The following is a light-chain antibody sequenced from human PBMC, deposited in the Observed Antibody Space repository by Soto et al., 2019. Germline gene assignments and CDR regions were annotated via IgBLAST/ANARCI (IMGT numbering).Light chain of an antibody. CDR1: SSDVGGYNY. V-gene: IGLV2-8*01. J-gene: IGLJ2*01. Sequence: QSVLTQPPSAYGSPGQSVTISCTGTSSDVGGYNYVSWYQQHPGKAPKLMISEVSKRPSGVRDRFSGSKSGNTASLTVSGLQAEDEAYYYCSSFAGNNNLVFGGGTKLTVL. CDR2: EVS. CDR3: SSFAGNNNLV.